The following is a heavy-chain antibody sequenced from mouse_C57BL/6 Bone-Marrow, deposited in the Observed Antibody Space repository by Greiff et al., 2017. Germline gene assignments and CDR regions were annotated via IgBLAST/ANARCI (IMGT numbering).Heavy chain of an antibody. D-gene: IGHD1-1*01. CDR2: IYPGGGYT. CDR1: GYTFTNYW. Sequence: QVQLKQSGAELVRPGTSVKMSCKASGYTFTNYWIGWAKQRPGHGLEWIGDIYPGGGYTNYNEKFKGKATLTADKSSSTAYMQFSSLTSEDSAIYYCARWDYGSSGFAYWGQGTLVTVSA. J-gene: IGHJ3*01. CDR3: ARWDYGSSGFAY. V-gene: IGHV1-63*01.